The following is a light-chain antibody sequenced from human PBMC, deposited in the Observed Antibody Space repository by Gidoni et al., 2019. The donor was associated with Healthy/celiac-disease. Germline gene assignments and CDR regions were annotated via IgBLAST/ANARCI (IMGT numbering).Light chain of an antibody. CDR1: QSISSY. J-gene: IGKJ4*01. CDR2: AAS. CDR3: QQSYSTPRT. V-gene: IGKV1-39*01. Sequence: DIQRIQSPSSLSASVGDRVTITCRASQSISSYLNWYQQKPGKAPKLLIYAASSLQSGVPSRFSGSGSGTDFTLTISSLQPEDFATYYCQQSYSTPRTFGGGTKVEIK.